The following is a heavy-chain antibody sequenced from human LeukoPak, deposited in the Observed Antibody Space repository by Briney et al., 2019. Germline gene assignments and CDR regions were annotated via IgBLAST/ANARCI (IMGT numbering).Heavy chain of an antibody. D-gene: IGHD3-9*01. Sequence: PGGSLRLSSASPGFTVSNTNMSCVRQAPGQGPEWVSIIYSDGRTYYADSVKGRFTISRDNSKNTLHLQMNSLRADDTALYYCANSLSQNLVVYFHHWGQGTLVTVSS. CDR2: IYSDGRT. CDR3: ANSLSQNLVVYFHH. CDR1: GFTVSNTN. J-gene: IGHJ1*01. V-gene: IGHV3-53*01.